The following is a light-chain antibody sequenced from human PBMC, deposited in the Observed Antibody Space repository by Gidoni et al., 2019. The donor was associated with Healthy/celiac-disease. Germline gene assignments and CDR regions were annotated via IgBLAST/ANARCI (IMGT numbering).Light chain of an antibody. CDR3: QQYGSKRQRRT. Sequence: EIVLTHSPGTLSLSPWERATLSCRASQSVSSSYVAWYQQKPGQAPRLLIYGAYSRATGIPDRGSGGGSGTDLTITISRLEPEDWGVYYCQQYGSKRQRRTFGQGTKLEIK. CDR2: GAY. CDR1: QSVSSSY. J-gene: IGKJ2*01. V-gene: IGKV3-20*01.